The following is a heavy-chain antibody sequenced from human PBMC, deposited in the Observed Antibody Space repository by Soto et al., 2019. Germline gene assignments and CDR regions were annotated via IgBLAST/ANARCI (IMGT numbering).Heavy chain of an antibody. CDR1: GGSFSCYY. Sequence: SETLSLTCAVYGGSFSCYYWSWIRQPPGKGLEWMGEINHSGSTNYNPSLKSRVTISLDMSKNQFSLKLSSVTAADTAVYYCARGPPWNTSGWYVLDYYSYGMDVWGQGTTVTVSS. CDR2: INHSGST. CDR3: ARGPPWNTSGWYVLDYYSYGMDV. V-gene: IGHV4-34*01. D-gene: IGHD6-19*01. J-gene: IGHJ6*02.